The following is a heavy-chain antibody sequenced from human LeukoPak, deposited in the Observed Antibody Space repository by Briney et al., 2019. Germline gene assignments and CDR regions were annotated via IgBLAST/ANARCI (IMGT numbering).Heavy chain of an antibody. J-gene: IGHJ6*03. D-gene: IGHD4-23*01. Sequence: ASVKVSCKASGYTFTSYYLHWVRQAPGQGLEWMGIINPSAGSTSYAQQFQDRVTMTRDTSTSTVYMELNSLRPEDTAIYYCTRDFPGGNSPNYYYYYMDVWGKGTTVTVSS. V-gene: IGHV1-46*01. CDR1: GYTFTSYY. CDR3: TRDFPGGNSPNYYYYYMDV. CDR2: INPSAGST.